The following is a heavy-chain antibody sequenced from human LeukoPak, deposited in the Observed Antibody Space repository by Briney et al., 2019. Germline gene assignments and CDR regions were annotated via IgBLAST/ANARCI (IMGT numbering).Heavy chain of an antibody. Sequence: PSETLSLTCTVSGGSITSSKYYWGWIRQPPGKGLEWIGSIHYTGITYYNPSLKTRVTISVDTSKNQFSLTLSSVTAADTSVYYCVSRRGDGDYRPDYWGRGTLVTVSS. V-gene: IGHV4-39*01. CDR2: IHYTGIT. CDR3: VSRRGDGDYRPDY. D-gene: IGHD4-17*01. CDR1: GGSITSSKYY. J-gene: IGHJ4*02.